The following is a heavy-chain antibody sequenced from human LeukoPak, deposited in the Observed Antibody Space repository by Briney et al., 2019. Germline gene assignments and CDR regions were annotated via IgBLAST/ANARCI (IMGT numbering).Heavy chain of an antibody. CDR1: GFTFDDYA. V-gene: IGHV3-9*01. J-gene: IGHJ6*03. CDR3: AKGGSYPRWYYYMDV. D-gene: IGHD3-16*02. Sequence: GGSLRLSCAASGFTFDDYAMHWVRQAPGKGLEWVSGISWNSGSIGYADSVKGRFTISRDNAMNSLYLQMNSLRAEDTALYYCAKGGSYPRWYYYMDVWGKGTTVTISS. CDR2: ISWNSGSI.